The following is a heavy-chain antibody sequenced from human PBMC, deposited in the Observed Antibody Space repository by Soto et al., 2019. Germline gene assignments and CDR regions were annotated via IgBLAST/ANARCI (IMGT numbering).Heavy chain of an antibody. D-gene: IGHD3-9*01. CDR2: ISWDGEK. V-gene: IGHV2-5*02. J-gene: IGHJ4*02. CDR3: AHRRGDLLPGHSYVDY. Sequence: QITLKESGPTLVKPTQTLTLTCTFSGFSLNTRGVGVGWIRQPPGKALEWLALISWDGEKRYRPSLKSRLTITKYTSEYQVVLTMTNMDPVDKATYYCAHRRGDLLPGHSYVDYCGQGTLVTVSS. CDR1: GFSLNTRGVG.